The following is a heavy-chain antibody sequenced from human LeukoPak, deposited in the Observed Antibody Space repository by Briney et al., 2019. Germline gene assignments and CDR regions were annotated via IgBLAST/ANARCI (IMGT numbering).Heavy chain of an antibody. J-gene: IGHJ3*02. CDR2: ITGSGGGT. Sequence: GGSLRLSCAASGFTFSSYAMSWVRQAPGKGLQWVSAITGSGGGTYYADSVKGRFTISRDNSKDTLYLQMNSLRAEDTALYYCARDPYGSRGYGGYGAFDIWGQGTMVTVSS. CDR1: GFTFSSYA. V-gene: IGHV3-23*01. D-gene: IGHD3-22*01. CDR3: ARDPYGSRGYGGYGAFDI.